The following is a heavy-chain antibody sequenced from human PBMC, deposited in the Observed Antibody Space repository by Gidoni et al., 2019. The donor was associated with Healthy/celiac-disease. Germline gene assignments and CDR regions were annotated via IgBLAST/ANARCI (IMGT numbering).Heavy chain of an antibody. J-gene: IGHJ4*02. D-gene: IGHD6-19*01. CDR1: GFTFSSYS. Sequence: EVQLVESGGGLVKPGGSLRLSCAASGFTFSSYSMNWVRQAPGKGLEWVSSISSSSSYIYYADSVKGRFTISRDNAKNSLYLQMNSLRAEDTAVYYCARAHLRGWFSDYWGQGTLVTVSS. CDR2: ISSSSSYI. CDR3: ARAHLRGWFSDY. V-gene: IGHV3-21*01.